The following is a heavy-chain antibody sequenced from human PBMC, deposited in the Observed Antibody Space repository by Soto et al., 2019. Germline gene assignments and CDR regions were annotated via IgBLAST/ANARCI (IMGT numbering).Heavy chain of an antibody. D-gene: IGHD3-22*01. CDR1: GFTFSRDP. CDR3: AKEVDVGSTMIDY. Sequence: EVQLLQSGGGWVQPGGSLRLSCAASGFTFSRDPMSWVRQTPEKGLEWVSGISPSGAATYFADSVKGRFSISRDNSRSTLFLQMNNLRAEDTAVYYCAKEVDVGSTMIDYWGQGTLVTVSS. V-gene: IGHV3-23*01. J-gene: IGHJ4*02. CDR2: ISPSGAAT.